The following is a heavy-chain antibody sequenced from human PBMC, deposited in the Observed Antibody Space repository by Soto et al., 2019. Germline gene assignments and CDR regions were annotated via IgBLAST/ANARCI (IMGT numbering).Heavy chain of an antibody. V-gene: IGHV3-30*18. Sequence: QVQLVESGGGVVQPGRSLRLSCAASGFIFSSNGMHWVRQAPGKGLEWVALISYDGSNKYYSDSVKGRFTISRDNSKNTLYLQMNSLRAEDTAVYYCAKGLAYYDDSSGLDYWGQGTLVTVSS. CDR2: ISYDGSNK. J-gene: IGHJ4*02. D-gene: IGHD3-22*01. CDR1: GFIFSSNG. CDR3: AKGLAYYDDSSGLDY.